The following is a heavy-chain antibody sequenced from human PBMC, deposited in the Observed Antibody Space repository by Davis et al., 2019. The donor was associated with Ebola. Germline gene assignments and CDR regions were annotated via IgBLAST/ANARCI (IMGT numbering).Heavy chain of an antibody. V-gene: IGHV4-31*03. D-gene: IGHD4-17*01. CDR1: GGSVSSGSYY. J-gene: IGHJ3*02. CDR3: ARGQLRRKGSFDI. Sequence: PSETLSLTCTVSGGSVSSGSYYWSWIRQPPGKGLEWIGYIYYSGSTYYNPSLKSRVTISVDTSKNQFSLKLSSVTAADTAVYYCARGQLRRKGSFDIWGQGTMVTVSS. CDR2: IYYSGST.